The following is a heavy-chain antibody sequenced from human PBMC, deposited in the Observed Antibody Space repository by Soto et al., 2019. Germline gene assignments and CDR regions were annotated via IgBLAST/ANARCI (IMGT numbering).Heavy chain of an antibody. CDR2: ITGSGGNT. Sequence: GGSLRLSCAASGFTFGSYAMSWVRQAPGKGLEWVSGITGSGGNTHYAESVKGRFTVSRDNSKNTLYLQMNSLRAEDTAVYYCAKAPLTYYYETSGYLYYLDYGGKGPLVTVS. CDR3: AKAPLTYYYETSGYLYYLDY. CDR1: GFTFGSYA. V-gene: IGHV3-23*01. D-gene: IGHD3-22*01. J-gene: IGHJ4*02.